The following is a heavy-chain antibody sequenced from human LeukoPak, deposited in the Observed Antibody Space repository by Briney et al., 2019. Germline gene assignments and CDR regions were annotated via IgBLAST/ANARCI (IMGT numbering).Heavy chain of an antibody. J-gene: IGHJ3*02. CDR1: GYTFTGHY. Sequence: ASVKVSCKASGYTFTGHYMYWVRQAPGQGLEWMGWVNPNSGGTNSAQKFQGRVTMTRDTSISTAYMELSRLTSDDTAVYYCARGSDDASDIWGQGTMVTDSS. V-gene: IGHV1-2*02. CDR2: VNPNSGGT. CDR3: ARGSDDASDI.